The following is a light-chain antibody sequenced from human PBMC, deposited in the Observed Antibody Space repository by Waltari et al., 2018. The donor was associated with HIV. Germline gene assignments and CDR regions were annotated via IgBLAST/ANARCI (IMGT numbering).Light chain of an antibody. CDR1: QSVGTS. J-gene: IGKJ4*01. Sequence: DIQMTQPPSSVSASVGDRATITCRASQSVGTSLAWYQHKPGRAPKLLIYAASSLQSGVPSRFSGSGSGRDFTLTIRSLQAEDFATYYCQEANSFPPLTFGGGTKVEIK. CDR2: AAS. V-gene: IGKV1-12*01. CDR3: QEANSFPPLT.